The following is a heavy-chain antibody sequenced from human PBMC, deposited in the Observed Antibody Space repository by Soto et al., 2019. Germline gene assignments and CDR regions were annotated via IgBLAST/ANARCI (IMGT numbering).Heavy chain of an antibody. CDR2: IYPGDSGT. Sequence: GESLKISCKGSGYSFTSYWIGWVRQMPGKGLEWMGIIYPGDSGTRYSPSFQGQVTISADKSISTAYLQWSSLKASDTAMYYCARLLCSSTSFCEASLYGMDVWGQGTTVTVSS. CDR1: GYSFTSYW. CDR3: ARLLCSSTSFCEASLYGMDV. D-gene: IGHD2-2*01. V-gene: IGHV5-51*01. J-gene: IGHJ6*02.